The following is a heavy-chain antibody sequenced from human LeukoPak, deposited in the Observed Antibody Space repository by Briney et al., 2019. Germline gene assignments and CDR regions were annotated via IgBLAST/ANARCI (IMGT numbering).Heavy chain of an antibody. Sequence: SETLSLTCTVSGGSISSYYWSWIRQPPGKGLEWIGYIYYSGSTNYNPSLKSRVTISVDTSKNQFSLKLSAVTAPDTAVYYCAREEGATKRYYMDVWGKGTTVTVSS. CDR1: GGSISSYY. V-gene: IGHV4-59*12. CDR2: IYYSGST. J-gene: IGHJ6*03. D-gene: IGHD1-26*01. CDR3: AREEGATKRYYMDV.